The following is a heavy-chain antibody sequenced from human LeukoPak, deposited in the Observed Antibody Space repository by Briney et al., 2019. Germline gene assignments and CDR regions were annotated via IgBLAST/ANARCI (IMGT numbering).Heavy chain of an antibody. CDR3: ARIDTAMVAGGYGMDV. J-gene: IGHJ6*02. D-gene: IGHD5-18*01. CDR1: GCSISSCTW. Sequence: PSGTLSLTCAVSGCSISSCTWCWWLREPRGKGLEWTGEIYHSGSTNYNPSLKSRVTISVDKSKNQFSLKLSSVTAADTAVYYCARIDTAMVAGGYGMDVWGQGTTVTVSS. CDR2: IYHSGST. V-gene: IGHV4-4*02.